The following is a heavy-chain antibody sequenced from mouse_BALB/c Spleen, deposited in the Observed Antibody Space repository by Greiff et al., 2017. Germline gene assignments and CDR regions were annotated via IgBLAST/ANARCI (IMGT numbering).Heavy chain of an antibody. Sequence: QVQLKESGPGLVAPSQTLSLTCTVSGFSFTSYGVRWVRQPPGKGLEWLGVIWGDGSTNYHSAPISRLSISKDNSKSQVFLKLNSLQTDDTATYYCAKPTITQYYYAMDYWGQGTSVTVSS. CDR2: IWGDGST. J-gene: IGHJ4*01. CDR1: GFSFTSYG. CDR3: AKPTITQYYYAMDY. V-gene: IGHV2-3*01. D-gene: IGHD2-4*01.